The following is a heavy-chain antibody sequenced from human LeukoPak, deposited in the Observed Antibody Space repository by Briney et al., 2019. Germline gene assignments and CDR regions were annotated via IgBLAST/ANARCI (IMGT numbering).Heavy chain of an antibody. CDR3: ARDGPNYGMDV. J-gene: IGHJ6*02. CDR2: IYYSGST. V-gene: IGHV4-59*01. Sequence: SETLSLTCTVSGGSISSYYWSWIRQPPGKGLEWIGYIYYSGSTNYNPSLKSRVTISVDTSKNQFSLKLSSVTAADTAVYYCARDGPNYGMDVWGQGTTVTVSS. CDR1: GGSISSYY.